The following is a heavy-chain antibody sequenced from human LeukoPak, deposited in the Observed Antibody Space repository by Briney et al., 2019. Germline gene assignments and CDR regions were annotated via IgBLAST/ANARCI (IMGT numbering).Heavy chain of an antibody. CDR3: ARFSVGGTYYPNY. V-gene: IGHV5-51*01. CDR1: GYSFTNHW. Sequence: GESLKISCKGSGYSFTNHWIGWVRQMPGKGLEWMGIIYPGDSDTRYSPSFQGQVTISADKSISTAYLPWSSLKASDTAMYYCARFSVGGTYYPNYWGQGTLVSVSS. J-gene: IGHJ4*02. D-gene: IGHD1-26*01. CDR2: IYPGDSDT.